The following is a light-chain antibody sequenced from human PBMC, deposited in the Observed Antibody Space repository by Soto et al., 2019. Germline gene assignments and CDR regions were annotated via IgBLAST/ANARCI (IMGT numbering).Light chain of an antibody. J-gene: IGLJ1*01. CDR1: SSNIGAGYD. V-gene: IGLV1-40*01. Sequence: QSVLTQPPSVSGAPGQRVTISCTGSSSNIGAGYDVHWYQQLPGTAPKLLIYGNSNRPSGVPDRFSGSKSGISASLAITGLQAEDEAAYYCQSYYSSLSGSVFGTGTKFTVL. CDR2: GNS. CDR3: QSYYSSLSGSV.